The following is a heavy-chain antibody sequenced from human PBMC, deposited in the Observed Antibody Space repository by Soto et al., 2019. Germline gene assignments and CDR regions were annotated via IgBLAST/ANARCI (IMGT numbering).Heavy chain of an antibody. V-gene: IGHV3-33*01. Sequence: GGSLRLSCAASGFTFSSYGMHWVRQAPGKGLEWVAVIWYDGSNKYYVDSVKGRFTISRDNSKNTLYLQMNSLRAEDTAVYYCARETSSWTNYYYYYMDVWGKGTTVTVSS. CDR1: GFTFSSYG. CDR2: IWYDGSNK. CDR3: ARETSSWTNYYYYYMDV. J-gene: IGHJ6*03. D-gene: IGHD6-13*01.